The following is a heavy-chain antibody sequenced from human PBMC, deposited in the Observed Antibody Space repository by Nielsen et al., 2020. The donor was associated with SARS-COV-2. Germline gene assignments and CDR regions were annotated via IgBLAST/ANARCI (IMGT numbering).Heavy chain of an antibody. D-gene: IGHD6-19*01. CDR1: GFTFSSYA. CDR3: AKDVAVAGASWGYYYGMDV. CDR2: ISYDGSNK. Sequence: GESLKISCAASGFTFSSYAMHWVRQAPGKGLEWVAVISYDGSNKYYADSVKGRFTISRDNSKNTLYLQLNSLRAEDTAVYYCAKDVAVAGASWGYYYGMDVWGQGTTVTVSS. J-gene: IGHJ6*02. V-gene: IGHV3-30-3*01.